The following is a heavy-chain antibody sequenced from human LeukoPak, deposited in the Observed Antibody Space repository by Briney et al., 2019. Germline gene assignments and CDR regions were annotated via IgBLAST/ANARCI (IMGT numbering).Heavy chain of an antibody. V-gene: IGHV3-9*02. J-gene: IGHJ6*02. Sequence: GGSLRLSCAVSGFTSDDHAMHWVRQASGKGLEWVAGIMWRSGSTGYGDSVKGRFTISRDNAKKSLYLQMNGLRVEDTAFYYCTEDLTPGGADVWGQGTTVTVSS. CDR2: IMWRSGST. CDR1: GFTSDDHA. CDR3: TEDLTPGGADV. D-gene: IGHD3-10*01.